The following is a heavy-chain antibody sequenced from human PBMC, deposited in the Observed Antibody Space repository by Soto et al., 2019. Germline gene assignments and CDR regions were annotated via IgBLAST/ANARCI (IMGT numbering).Heavy chain of an antibody. D-gene: IGHD2-15*01. CDR3: ARGYCGGGACYLRRDAFDV. Sequence: EVQLVESGGGLVMPGGSLRLSCAASGFTFSAYHMNWVRQAPGKGLEWVSSINPTSSHIYYADSVKGRFTISTDDSKNSVSLQRNSLRNKDAALYFYARGYCGGGACYLRRDAFDVWGQGTMVTVSS. CDR2: INPTSSHI. J-gene: IGHJ3*01. CDR1: GFTFSAYH. V-gene: IGHV3-21*01.